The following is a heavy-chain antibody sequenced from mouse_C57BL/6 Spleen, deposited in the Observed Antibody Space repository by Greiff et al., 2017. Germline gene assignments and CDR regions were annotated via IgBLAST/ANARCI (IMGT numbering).Heavy chain of an antibody. J-gene: IGHJ4*01. CDR2: IYPRSGNT. V-gene: IGHV1-81*01. Sequence: QVQLQQSGAELARPGASVKLSCKASGYTFTSYGISWVKQRTGQGLEWIGEIYPRSGNTYYNEKFKGKATLTADKSSSTAYMELRSLTSEDSAVYFCARGYGDDGYAMDYWGQGTSVTVSS. CDR1: GYTFTSYG. CDR3: ARGYGDDGYAMDY. D-gene: IGHD2-14*01.